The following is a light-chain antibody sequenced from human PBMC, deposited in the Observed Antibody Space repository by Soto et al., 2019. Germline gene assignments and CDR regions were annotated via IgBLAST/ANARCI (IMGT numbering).Light chain of an antibody. Sequence: KNYLVWYLQKPGQSPQLLIYTLSYRASGVPDRFSGSGSCTDFTLKISRVEAQDVGADPCMQRIGFPLTFCQGTRLEIK. CDR1: KNY. V-gene: IGKV2-40*01. CDR3: MQRIGFPLT. J-gene: IGKJ5*01. CDR2: TLS.